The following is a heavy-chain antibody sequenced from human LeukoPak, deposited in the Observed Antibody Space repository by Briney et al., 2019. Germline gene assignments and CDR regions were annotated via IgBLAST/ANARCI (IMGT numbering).Heavy chain of an antibody. D-gene: IGHD2-21*02. J-gene: IGHJ4*02. CDR2: ISGSGGST. Sequence: GGSPRLSCAASGFTFSSYAMSWVRQAPGKGLEWVSAISGSGGSTYYADSAKGRFTISRDNSKNTLYLQMNSLRAEDTAVYYCAKVKSPYCGGDCYSGFDYWGQGTLVTVSS. V-gene: IGHV3-23*01. CDR1: GFTFSSYA. CDR3: AKVKSPYCGGDCYSGFDY.